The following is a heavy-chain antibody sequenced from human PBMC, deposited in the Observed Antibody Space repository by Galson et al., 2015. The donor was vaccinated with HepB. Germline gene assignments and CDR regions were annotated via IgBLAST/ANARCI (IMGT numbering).Heavy chain of an antibody. CDR3: ARSPSSSWGDGFDI. CDR1: GFTFSTYG. CDR2: IWFDGSNK. D-gene: IGHD6-13*01. V-gene: IGHV3-33*01. J-gene: IGHJ3*02. Sequence: SLRLSCAASGFTFSTYGMHWVRQAPGKGLEWVAVIWFDGSNKDCLDSGRGRFTISRDNSKNMLFLEMNSLRDEDTATYYCARSPSSSWGDGFDIWGQGTMVTVSS.